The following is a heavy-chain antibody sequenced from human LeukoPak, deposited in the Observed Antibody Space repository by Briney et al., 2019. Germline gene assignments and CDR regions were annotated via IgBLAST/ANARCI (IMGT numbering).Heavy chain of an antibody. Sequence: ASVKVSCKASGYTFTGYYMHWVRQAPGQGLEWMGWINLNSGGTNYAQKSQGRVTMTRDKSISTVYMELSRLTSDDTAVYYCARGLRGLRFGEFDAFDIWGQGTMVTVFS. CDR1: GYTFTGYY. CDR3: ARGLRGLRFGEFDAFDI. V-gene: IGHV1-2*02. CDR2: INLNSGGT. D-gene: IGHD3-10*01. J-gene: IGHJ3*02.